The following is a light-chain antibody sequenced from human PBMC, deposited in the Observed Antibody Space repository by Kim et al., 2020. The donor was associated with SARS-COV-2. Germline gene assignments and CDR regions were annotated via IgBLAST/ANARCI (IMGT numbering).Light chain of an antibody. CDR1: SNNVANQG. CDR3: SAWDISLGAWV. J-gene: IGLJ2*01. V-gene: IGLV10-54*04. CDR2: RND. Sequence: RQTATLTCTGNSNNVANQGAAWLQQHQGHPPKLLFYRNDNRPSGISERFCASRSGNTASLTITGLQPEDEADYYCSAWDISLGAWVFGGGTQLTVL.